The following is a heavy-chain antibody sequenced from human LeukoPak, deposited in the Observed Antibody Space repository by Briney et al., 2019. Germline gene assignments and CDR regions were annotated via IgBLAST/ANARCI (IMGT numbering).Heavy chain of an antibody. CDR2: MNPNSGNT. J-gene: IGHJ4*02. V-gene: IGHV1-8*01. Sequence: ASVKVSCKASGYTFTSYDINWVRQATGQGLEWMGWMNPNSGNTGYAQKFQGRVTMTRNTSISTAYMELSSLRSEDTAVYYCARDSSDGAGIDYWGQGTLVTVSS. D-gene: IGHD1-14*01. CDR1: GYTFTSYD. CDR3: ARDSSDGAGIDY.